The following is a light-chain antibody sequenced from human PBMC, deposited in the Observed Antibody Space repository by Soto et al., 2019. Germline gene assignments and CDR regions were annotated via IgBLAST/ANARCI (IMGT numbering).Light chain of an antibody. CDR2: PES. CDR3: QQRTVSAHT. CDR1: QSVSSY. J-gene: IGKJ4*01. V-gene: IGKV3-11*01. Sequence: EIVLTLSPATIPLSPGERTTLSCSASQSVSSYLAWYQQQPGQAPRVLIYPESDRATVIPARFSGSGSGTDFTLNISILEAEDVAVYYCQQRTVSAHTFCGGTKGEFK.